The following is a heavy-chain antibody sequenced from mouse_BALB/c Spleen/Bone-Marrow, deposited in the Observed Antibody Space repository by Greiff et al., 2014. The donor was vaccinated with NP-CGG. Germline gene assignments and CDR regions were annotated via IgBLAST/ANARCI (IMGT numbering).Heavy chain of an antibody. D-gene: IGHD5-1*01. Sequence: DVMLVESGGGLVQPGGSLRLSCTTSGSTFTDYFMTWVRQPPGKALEWLGFIRNKANGYTTEYNPSVKGRFTISRDTSQGILYLQMNTLRAEDSAIYFCARDYSGYFDFWGQGTTLTVSS. V-gene: IGHV7-3*02. J-gene: IGHJ2*01. CDR1: GSTFTDYF. CDR3: ARDYSGYFDF. CDR2: IRNKANGYTT.